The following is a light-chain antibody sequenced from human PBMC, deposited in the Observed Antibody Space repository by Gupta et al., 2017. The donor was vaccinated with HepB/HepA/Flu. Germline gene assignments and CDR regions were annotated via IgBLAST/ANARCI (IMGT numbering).Light chain of an antibody. V-gene: IGKV1-39*01. CDR1: QSINSY. Sequence: DIQMTQSPLFLSASVGDRVTLICRASQSINSYLNWYQQKVGTAPKLLIYATSTLQSGVPSRFSGSGYGTDFTLSISEVQPEDFATYYCQQTVNAPTTFGQGTKLDIK. CDR2: ATS. CDR3: QQTVNAPTT. J-gene: IGKJ2*01.